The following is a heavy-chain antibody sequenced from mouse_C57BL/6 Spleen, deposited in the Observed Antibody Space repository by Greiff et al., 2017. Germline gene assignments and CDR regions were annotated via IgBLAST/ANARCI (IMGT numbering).Heavy chain of an antibody. CDR2: IDPSDSYT. Sequence: VQLQQPGAELVMPGASVKLSCKASGYTFTSYWLHWVKQRPGQGLEWIGEIDPSDSYTNYNQKFKGKSTLTVDKSSSTAYMQLSSLTSEDSAVYYCARKGRWLLKYFDVWGTGTTVTVSS. D-gene: IGHD2-3*01. CDR3: ARKGRWLLKYFDV. V-gene: IGHV1-69*01. J-gene: IGHJ1*03. CDR1: GYTFTSYW.